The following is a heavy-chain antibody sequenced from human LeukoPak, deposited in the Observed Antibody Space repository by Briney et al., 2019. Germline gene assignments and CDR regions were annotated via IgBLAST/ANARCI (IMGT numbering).Heavy chain of an antibody. Sequence: PGGCLRLSCAASGFTVSSKYMASVRQAPGRGLGWVSLIYSGSSTHYADSVKGRFTISRDNSKNTLYLQMNSLRAEDTAVYYCARGGDSSYYGDYWGQGTLVTVSS. CDR2: IYSGSST. V-gene: IGHV3-66*01. J-gene: IGHJ4*02. D-gene: IGHD3-22*01. CDR1: GFTVSSKY. CDR3: ARGGDSSYYGDY.